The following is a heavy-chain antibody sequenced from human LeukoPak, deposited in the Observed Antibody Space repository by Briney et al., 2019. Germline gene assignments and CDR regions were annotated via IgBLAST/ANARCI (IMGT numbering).Heavy chain of an antibody. CDR2: INHSGST. D-gene: IGHD2-15*01. J-gene: IGHJ4*02. V-gene: IGHV4-34*01. Sequence: SETLSLTCAVYGGSFGGYYWSWIRQPPGKGLEWIGEINHSGSTNYNPSLKSRVTISVDTSKNQFSLKLSSVTAADTAVYYCARGGLQRPRKYCSGGSCYVDYWGQGTLVTVSS. CDR3: ARGGLQRPRKYCSGGSCYVDY. CDR1: GGSFGGYY.